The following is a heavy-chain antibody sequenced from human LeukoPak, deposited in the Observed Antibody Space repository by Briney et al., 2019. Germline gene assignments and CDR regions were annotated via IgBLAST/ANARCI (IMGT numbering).Heavy chain of an antibody. CDR3: ARAAPDSSGYYYVKEYYFDY. J-gene: IGHJ4*02. D-gene: IGHD3-22*01. CDR1: GGSISSYY. V-gene: IGHV4-59*01. CDR2: IYYSGST. Sequence: SETLSLTCTVSGGSISSYYWSWIRQPPGKGLEWIGYIYYSGSTNYNPSLKSRVTISVDTSKNQFSLKLSSVTAADTAVYYCARAAPDSSGYYYVKEYYFDYWGQGTLVTVSS.